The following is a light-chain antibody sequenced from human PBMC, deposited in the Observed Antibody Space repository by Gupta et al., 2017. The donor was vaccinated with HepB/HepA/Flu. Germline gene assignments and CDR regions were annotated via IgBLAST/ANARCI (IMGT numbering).Light chain of an antibody. CDR3: QQEDSSPRT. CDR1: QGISSY. J-gene: IGKJ1*01. V-gene: IGKV1-8*01. CDR2: AAS. Sequence: AIRMTQSPSSFSASTGDRVTITCRASQGISSYLAWYQQKPGKAPKLLIYAASTLQSGVPSRFSSSGSGTDFTLTISCLQSEDFATYYCQQEDSSPRTFGQGTKVEIK.